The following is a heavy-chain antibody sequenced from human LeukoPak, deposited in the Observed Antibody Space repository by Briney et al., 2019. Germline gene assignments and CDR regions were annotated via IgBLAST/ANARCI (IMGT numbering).Heavy chain of an antibody. Sequence: GGSLRLSCAASGFTFRSYGMSWVRQAPGKGLEWVSGISGSAGSTYYADSVKGRFTISRDNSKNTLYLQMNSLRAEDTAVYYCAKDVGEYSSGWPVGYWGQGTLVTVSS. V-gene: IGHV3-23*01. CDR1: GFTFRSYG. J-gene: IGHJ4*02. CDR2: ISGSAGST. D-gene: IGHD6-19*01. CDR3: AKDVGEYSSGWPVGY.